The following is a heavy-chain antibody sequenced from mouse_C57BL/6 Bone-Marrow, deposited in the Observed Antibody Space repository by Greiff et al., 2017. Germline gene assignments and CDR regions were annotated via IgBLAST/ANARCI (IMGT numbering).Heavy chain of an antibody. CDR3: TRPYYSNYWYFYV. D-gene: IGHD2-5*01. Sequence: VQLQQPGAELVKPGASVKMSCKASGYTFTSYWITWVKQRPGQGLEWIGDIYPGSGSTNYNEKFKGKATLTVDTSSSTAYMQLSSLTSEDSAVYYCTRPYYSNYWYFYVWGTGTTVTVSS. J-gene: IGHJ1*03. CDR2: IYPGSGST. V-gene: IGHV1-55*01. CDR1: GYTFTSYW.